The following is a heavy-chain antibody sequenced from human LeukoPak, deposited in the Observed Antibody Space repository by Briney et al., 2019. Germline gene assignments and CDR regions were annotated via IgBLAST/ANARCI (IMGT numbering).Heavy chain of an antibody. CDR2: INPNSGGT. V-gene: IGHV1-2*06. J-gene: IGHJ4*02. CDR3: ARGSSRGLQSPTPFDY. Sequence: ASVKVSCKASGYTFTGYYMHWVRQAPGQGLEWMGRINPNSGGTNYAQKFQGRVTMTRDTSISTAYMELSRLRSDDTAVYYCARGSSRGLQSPTPFDYWGQGTLVTVSS. CDR1: GYTFTGYY. D-gene: IGHD5-24*01.